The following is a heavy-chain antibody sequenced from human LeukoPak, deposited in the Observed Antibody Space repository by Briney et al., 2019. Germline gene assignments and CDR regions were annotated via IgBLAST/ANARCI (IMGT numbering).Heavy chain of an antibody. CDR2: INQDGSEK. CDR3: ARYRTYFDH. D-gene: IGHD1-26*01. CDR1: GFTFSNDW. Sequence: PGGSLRLSCEVSGFTFSNDWMSWVRQAPGKGLEWVAYINQDGSEKGYGDSVMGRFTVSRDNAKNLLFLQMNNVRAEDTGVFYCARYRTYFDHWGQGALVTVSS. J-gene: IGHJ4*02. V-gene: IGHV3-7*01.